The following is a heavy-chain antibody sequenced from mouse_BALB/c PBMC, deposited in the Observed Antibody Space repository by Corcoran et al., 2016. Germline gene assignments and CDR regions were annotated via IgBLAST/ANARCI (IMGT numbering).Heavy chain of an antibody. CDR2: INPNYDSH. J-gene: IGHJ4*01. V-gene: IGHV1-18*01. CDR1: GYTFTDYN. CDR3: SRRFLRAIDY. D-gene: IGHD3-3*01. Sequence: EVQLQQFGAELVKPGASVKISCKASGYTFTDYNMDWVKQSNGKGLEWIGDINPNYDSHSYKQKFKGKATVTVDKSSSTDDMELRSLTSVDTAGDYCSRRFLRAIDYWVQGTAVTVSS.